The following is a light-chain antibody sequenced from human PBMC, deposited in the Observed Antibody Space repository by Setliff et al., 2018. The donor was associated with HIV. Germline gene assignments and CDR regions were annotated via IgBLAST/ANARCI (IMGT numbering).Light chain of an antibody. Sequence: QSVLAQPASVSGSPGQSITISCTGTSSDVGGYKFVSWYQQHPGKAPKLMIYEVSNRPSGVSDRFSGSKSGSTAFLTISGLQAEDEADYYCGSYTSTTSYVFGSGTKVTVL. CDR2: EVS. J-gene: IGLJ1*01. V-gene: IGLV2-14*01. CDR3: GSYTSTTSYV. CDR1: SSDVGGYKF.